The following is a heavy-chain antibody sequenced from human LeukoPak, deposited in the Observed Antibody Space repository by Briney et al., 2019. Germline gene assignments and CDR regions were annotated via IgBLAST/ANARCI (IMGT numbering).Heavy chain of an antibody. J-gene: IGHJ4*02. Sequence: PSETLPLTCAVYGGSSSGYYWSWIRQPPGKGLEWIGEINHSGNTNYNPSLKSRVTISVDTSKSWFSLKLTSVTAADTAVYYCARTTSSSWYNQYNYWGQGTLVTVSS. V-gene: IGHV4-34*01. CDR2: INHSGNT. CDR3: ARTTSSSWYNQYNY. CDR1: GGSSSGYY. D-gene: IGHD6-13*01.